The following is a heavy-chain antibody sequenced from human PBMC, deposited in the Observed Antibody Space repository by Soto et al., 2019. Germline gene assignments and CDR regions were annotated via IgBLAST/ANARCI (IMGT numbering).Heavy chain of an antibody. Sequence: VASVKVSCKASGYTFTSYGISWVRQAPGQGLEWMGWISAYNGNTNYAQKLQGRVTMTTDTSTSTAYMELRSLRSDDTAVYYCARNLRGIWSGHKDWFGPWGQGTLVTVSS. CDR3: ARNLRGIWSGHKDWFGP. D-gene: IGHD3-3*01. V-gene: IGHV1-18*01. CDR1: GYTFTSYG. J-gene: IGHJ5*02. CDR2: ISAYNGNT.